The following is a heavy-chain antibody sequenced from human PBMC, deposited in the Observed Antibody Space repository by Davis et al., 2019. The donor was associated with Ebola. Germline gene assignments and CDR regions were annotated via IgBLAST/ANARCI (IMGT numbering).Heavy chain of an antibody. Sequence: GESLKISCAASGFTFSSYAMHWVRQAPGKGLEWVAVISYDGSNKYYADSVKGRFTISRDNSKNTLYLQMNSLRAEDTAVYYCARGLSSGWWVSKEANAFDIWGQGTMVTVSS. V-gene: IGHV3-30-3*01. J-gene: IGHJ3*02. CDR1: GFTFSSYA. CDR2: ISYDGSNK. CDR3: ARGLSSGWWVSKEANAFDI. D-gene: IGHD6-19*01.